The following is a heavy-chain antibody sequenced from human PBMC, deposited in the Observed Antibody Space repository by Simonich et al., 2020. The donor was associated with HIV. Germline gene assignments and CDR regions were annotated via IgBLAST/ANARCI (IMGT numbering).Heavy chain of an antibody. Sequence: QVQLQQWGAGLLKPSETLSLTCAVYVGSFSGYYWNGNRQPPGKGLGWIGEITHRGSTNYTPSLKRRFTLSLDTSKNQFSLKLGSVTAADTAVYYCARRRREQLVTYFHHWGQGTLVTVSS. CDR1: VGSFSGYY. D-gene: IGHD6-6*01. V-gene: IGHV4-34*01. J-gene: IGHJ1*01. CDR3: ARRRREQLVTYFHH. CDR2: ITHRGST.